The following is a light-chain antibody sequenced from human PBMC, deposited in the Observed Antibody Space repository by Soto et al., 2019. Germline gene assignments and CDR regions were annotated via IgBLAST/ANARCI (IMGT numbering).Light chain of an antibody. Sequence: QSVLTQPPSASGSPGQPVTISCTGTSSDAGGYNYVYWYQQHPGKSPKLMIYEVTKRPSGVPDRCSGSKSGTTASLTVSGLQAEDEADYYCCSYADSNSYVFGTWTKLTVL. V-gene: IGLV2-8*01. CDR3: CSYADSNSYV. J-gene: IGLJ1*01. CDR2: EVT. CDR1: SSDAGGYNY.